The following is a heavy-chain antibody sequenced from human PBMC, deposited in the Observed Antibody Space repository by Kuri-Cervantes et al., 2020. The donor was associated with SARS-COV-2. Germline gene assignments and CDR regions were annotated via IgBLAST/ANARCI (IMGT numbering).Heavy chain of an antibody. J-gene: IGHJ6*02. V-gene: IGHV3-21*01. CDR1: GFTFSSYS. Sequence: LSLTCAASGFTFSSYSMNWVRQAPGKGLEWVSSISSSSSYIYYADSVKGRFTITRDNAKNSLYLQMNSLRAEDTAVYYCARDARELRGDYYYYGMDVWGQGTTVTVSS. D-gene: IGHD1-26*01. CDR2: ISSSSSYI. CDR3: ARDARELRGDYYYYGMDV.